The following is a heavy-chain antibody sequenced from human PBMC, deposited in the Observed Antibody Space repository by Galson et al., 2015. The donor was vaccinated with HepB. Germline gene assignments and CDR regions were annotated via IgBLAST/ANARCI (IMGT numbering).Heavy chain of an antibody. Sequence: SVKVSCKASGYTFTGYSMHWVRQSPGQGLEWMGRIDPNSGGTKYAQKFQARVTMTRDTSVSTVYMQLSRLRSDDTAMYFCARDRPPRYGTSSGGLISRNYYALDVWGQGTTVTVSS. CDR3: ARDRPPRYGTSSGGLISRNYYALDV. CDR1: GYTFTGYS. D-gene: IGHD6-6*01. CDR2: IDPNSGGT. J-gene: IGHJ6*02. V-gene: IGHV1-2*06.